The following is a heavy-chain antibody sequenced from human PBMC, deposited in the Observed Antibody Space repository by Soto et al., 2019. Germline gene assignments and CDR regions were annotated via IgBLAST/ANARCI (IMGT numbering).Heavy chain of an antibody. CDR1: GFTFNRNW. V-gene: IGHV3-74*01. Sequence: WWSLRLSCAASGFTFNRNWMHWVRHTPGKGLVWVSHINTDGTNTNYADSVKGRFTISRDNAKSTLFLQMNSLRDEDTAVYYCASEFCSGGNCYTYYFDPWGQGIPVTVSS. CDR3: ASEFCSGGNCYTYYFDP. D-gene: IGHD2-15*01. CDR2: INTDGTNT. J-gene: IGHJ5*02.